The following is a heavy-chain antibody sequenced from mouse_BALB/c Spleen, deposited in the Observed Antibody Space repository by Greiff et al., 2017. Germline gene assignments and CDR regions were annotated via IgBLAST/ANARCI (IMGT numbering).Heavy chain of an antibody. CDR1: GYSITSGYY. CDR3: AGGYGYAMDY. Sequence: EVKLEESGPGLVKPSQSLSLTCSVTGYSITSGYYWNWIRQLPGNKLEWMGYISYDGSNNYHPSLKNRISITRDKSKNQFFLKLNSVTTEDTATYYCAGGYGYAMDYWGQGTSVTVSA. V-gene: IGHV3-6*02. J-gene: IGHJ4*01. D-gene: IGHD2-2*01. CDR2: ISYDGSN.